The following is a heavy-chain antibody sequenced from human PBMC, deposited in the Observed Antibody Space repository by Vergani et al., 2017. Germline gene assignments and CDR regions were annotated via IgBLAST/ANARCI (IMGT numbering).Heavy chain of an antibody. J-gene: IGHJ4*02. CDR2: INPNSGGT. V-gene: IGHV1-2*02. CDR3: ARXPYGDYESLSYFDY. D-gene: IGHD4-17*01. CDR1: GYTFTGYY. Sequence: QVQLVQSGAEVKKPGASVQVSCKASGYTFTGYYMHWVRQAPGQGLEWMGWINPNSGGTNYAQKFQGRVTMTRDTSISTAYMELSRLRSDDTAVYYCARXPYGDYESLSYFDYWGQGTLVTVSS.